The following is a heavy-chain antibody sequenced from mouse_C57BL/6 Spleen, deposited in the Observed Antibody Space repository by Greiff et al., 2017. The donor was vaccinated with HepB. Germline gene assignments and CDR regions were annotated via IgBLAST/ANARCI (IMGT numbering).Heavy chain of an antibody. J-gene: IGHJ4*01. Sequence: QVHVKQPGAELVRPGTSVKLSCKASGYTFTSYWMHWVKQRPGQGLVWIGVIDPSDSYTNYNQKFKGKATLTVDTSSSTAYRQLSSLTSEDSAVYYCARVTTVGGAMDYWGQGTSVTVSS. CDR3: ARVTTVGGAMDY. CDR1: GYTFTSYW. D-gene: IGHD1-1*01. V-gene: IGHV1-59*01. CDR2: IDPSDSYT.